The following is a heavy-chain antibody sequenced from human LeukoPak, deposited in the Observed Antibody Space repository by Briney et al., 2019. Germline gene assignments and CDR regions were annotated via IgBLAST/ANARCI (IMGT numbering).Heavy chain of an antibody. V-gene: IGHV3-21*01. CDR2: ISSSSSYI. CDR1: GFTFSGYS. Sequence: IPGGSLRLSCAASGFTFSGYSMNWVRQAPGKGLEWVSSISSSSSYIYYADSVKGRFTISRDNAKNSLYLQMNSLRAEDTAVYYCARDSETTVTTGFDYWGQGTLVTVSS. CDR3: ARDSETTVTTGFDY. D-gene: IGHD4-17*01. J-gene: IGHJ4*02.